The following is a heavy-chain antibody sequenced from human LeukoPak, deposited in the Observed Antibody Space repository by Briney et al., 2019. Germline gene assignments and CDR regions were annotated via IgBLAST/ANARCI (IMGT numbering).Heavy chain of an antibody. J-gene: IGHJ4*02. CDR2: IYHSGST. CDR3: ARVLSGSYGY. D-gene: IGHD1-26*01. V-gene: IGHV4-30-2*01. Sequence: SQTLSLTCAVSGGSISSGGYSWSWIRQPPGKGLEWIGYIYHSGSTYYNPSLKSRVTISVDTSKNQFSLKLNSVTAADTAVYYCARVLSGSYGYWGQGTLVTVSS. CDR1: GGSISSGGYS.